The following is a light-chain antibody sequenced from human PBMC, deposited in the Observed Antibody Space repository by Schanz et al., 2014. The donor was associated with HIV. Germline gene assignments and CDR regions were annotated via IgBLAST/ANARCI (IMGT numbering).Light chain of an antibody. CDR2: GAS. Sequence: EIVLTQSPGTLSLSPGERATLSCRASQSVSSSYFAWYQQKPGQAPRLLIYGASNRATGIPARFSGSGSGTDFTLTISSLEPEDFAVYYGQQRSNWPWTFGQGTKVEIK. CDR1: QSVSSSY. CDR3: QQRSNWPWT. V-gene: IGKV3D-20*02. J-gene: IGKJ1*01.